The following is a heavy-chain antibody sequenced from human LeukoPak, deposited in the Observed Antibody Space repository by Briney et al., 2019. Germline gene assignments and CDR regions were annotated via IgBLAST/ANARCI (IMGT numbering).Heavy chain of an antibody. CDR2: ISSSSSSYI. CDR1: GFTFMSYS. Sequence: PGGSLRLSCAASGFTFMSYSMNWVRQAPGKGLEWVSSISSSSSSYIYYADSVKGRFTISRDNAKNSLYLQMNSLRVDDTAVYYCARDPTSSWETAFDIWGQGTMVTVSS. D-gene: IGHD1-26*01. V-gene: IGHV3-21*01. J-gene: IGHJ3*02. CDR3: ARDPTSSWETAFDI.